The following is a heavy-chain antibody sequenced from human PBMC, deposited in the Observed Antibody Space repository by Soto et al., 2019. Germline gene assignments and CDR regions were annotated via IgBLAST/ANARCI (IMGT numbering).Heavy chain of an antibody. V-gene: IGHV3-30*18. Sequence: HPGGSLRLSCAASGFIFGTHGMHWLRHAPGQGLEWVAVMSDDGKNEFYSDSVRGRFTISRDFSKDTLYVQVKSLRPEDTAVYYCAKGILSATIAPYAMDVWGQGTTVTVSS. CDR2: MSDDGKNE. J-gene: IGHJ6*02. CDR3: AKGILSATIAPYAMDV. D-gene: IGHD2-21*01. CDR1: GFIFGTHG.